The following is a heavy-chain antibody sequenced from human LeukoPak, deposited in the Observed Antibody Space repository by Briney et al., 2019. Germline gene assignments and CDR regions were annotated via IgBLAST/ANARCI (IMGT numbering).Heavy chain of an antibody. CDR3: ARYWDTAMDYFYYYGMDV. D-gene: IGHD5-18*01. J-gene: IGHJ6*02. Sequence: GGSLRLSCAASGFTFSSYTINWVRQAPGEGLEWVSSISSSSSDIYYADSVRGRFTISRDNAKDSVYLQMNSLRAEDTAIYYCARYWDTAMDYFYYYGMDVWGQGTTVIVSS. CDR1: GFTFSSYT. V-gene: IGHV3-21*01. CDR2: ISSSSSDI.